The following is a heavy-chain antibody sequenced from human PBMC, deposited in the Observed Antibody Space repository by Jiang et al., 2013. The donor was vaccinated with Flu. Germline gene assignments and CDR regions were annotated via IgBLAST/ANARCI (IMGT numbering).Heavy chain of an antibody. CDR3: ARPNNYYDSSGYYYFDY. J-gene: IGHJ4*02. V-gene: IGHV4-39*07. CDR2: IYYSGST. Sequence: LLKPSETLSLTCTVSGGSISSSSYYWGWIRQPPGKGLEWIGSIYYSGSTYYNPSLKSRVTISVDTSKNQFSLKLSSVTAADTAVYYCARPNNYYDSSGYYYFDYWGQGTLVTVSS. D-gene: IGHD3-22*01. CDR1: GGSISSSSYY.